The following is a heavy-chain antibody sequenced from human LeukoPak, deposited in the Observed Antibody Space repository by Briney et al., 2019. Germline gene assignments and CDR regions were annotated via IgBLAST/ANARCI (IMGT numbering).Heavy chain of an antibody. Sequence: SETLSLTCTVSGGSISSSYYWSWIRQPPGKGLEWIGFIYYTGNTNYNPSLKSRVTISVDTSKNQVPLKLRSVTAADTAVYYCARDQYYDAFDIWGQGTVVIVSS. CDR2: IYYTGNT. CDR3: ARDQYYDAFDI. J-gene: IGHJ3*02. CDR1: GGSISSSYY. V-gene: IGHV4-59*01. D-gene: IGHD1-26*01.